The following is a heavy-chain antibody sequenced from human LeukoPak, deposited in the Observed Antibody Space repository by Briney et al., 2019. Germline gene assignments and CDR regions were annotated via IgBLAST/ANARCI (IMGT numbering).Heavy chain of an antibody. CDR1: GYTLTELS. V-gene: IGHV1-2*02. Sequence: ASVKVSCKVSGYTLTELSMHWVRQAPGQGLEWMGWINPNSGGTNYAQKFQGRVTMTRDTSISTAYMELSRLRSDDTAVYYCARVPGHDGYYYYGMDVWGQGTTVTVSS. CDR2: INPNSGGT. CDR3: ARVPGHDGYYYYGMDV. J-gene: IGHJ6*02.